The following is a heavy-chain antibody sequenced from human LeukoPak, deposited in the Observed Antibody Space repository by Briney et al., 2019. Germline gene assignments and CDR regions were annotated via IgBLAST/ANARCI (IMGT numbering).Heavy chain of an antibody. CDR1: GFTFSNHG. CDR3: ARDLAAARLDF. Sequence: GGSLRLSCAASGFTFSNHGMHWVRQAPGKGREWVANIWYDGSQEYYADTVKGRFTISRDISKNTLYLQMNSLRAEDTAVYYCARDLAAARLDFRGQGTLVTVSS. CDR2: IWYDGSQE. D-gene: IGHD6-6*01. V-gene: IGHV3-33*01. J-gene: IGHJ4*02.